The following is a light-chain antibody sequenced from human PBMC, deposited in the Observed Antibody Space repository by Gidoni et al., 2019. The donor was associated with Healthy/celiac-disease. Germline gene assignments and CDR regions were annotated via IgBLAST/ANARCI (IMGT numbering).Light chain of an antibody. CDR3: QAWDSSTVV. V-gene: IGLV3-1*01. CDR1: KLGDKY. Sequence: SYELTQPPSVSVSPGQTASITCSGDKLGDKYAFWYQQKPGQSPVLVIYQDSKRPSGIPERFSGSNSGNTATQTISGTQAMDEADYYCQAWDSSTVVFGGGTKLTVL. J-gene: IGLJ2*01. CDR2: QDS.